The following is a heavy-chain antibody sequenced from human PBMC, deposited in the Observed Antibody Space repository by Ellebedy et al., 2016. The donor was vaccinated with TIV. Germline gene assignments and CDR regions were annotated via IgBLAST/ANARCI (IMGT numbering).Heavy chain of an antibody. CDR2: IYAGGTT. Sequence: GESLKISCAASGFTFSSSYMSWVRQAPGKGLEWVSVIYAGGTTYYTGSVKGRFTISRDNSKNTLYLQMNSLRVEDTAVYYCARVDTMGGGYYYYMDVWGKGTTVTVSS. CDR1: GFTFSSSY. V-gene: IGHV3-53*01. J-gene: IGHJ6*03. CDR3: ARVDTMGGGYYYYMDV. D-gene: IGHD1-26*01.